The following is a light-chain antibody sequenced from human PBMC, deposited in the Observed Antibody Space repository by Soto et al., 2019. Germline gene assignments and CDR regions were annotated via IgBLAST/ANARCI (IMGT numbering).Light chain of an antibody. J-gene: IGLJ3*02. CDR2: RDN. CDR3: AAWDDSLSGVV. CDR1: GSNIGTNY. Sequence: QLVLTQPPSASGTPGQRVTISCSGSGSNIGTNYVFWYQQFPGTAPKLLIYRDNQRSSGVPDRFSGSKSGTSASLTISGPRSEDEADYSCAAWDDSLSGVVFGGGTKLTVL. V-gene: IGLV1-47*01.